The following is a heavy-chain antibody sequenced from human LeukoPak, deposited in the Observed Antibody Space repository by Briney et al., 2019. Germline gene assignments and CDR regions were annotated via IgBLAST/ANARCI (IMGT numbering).Heavy chain of an antibody. CDR1: GYTFTGYY. D-gene: IGHD3-10*01. CDR2: INPNSGGT. J-gene: IGHJ5*02. Sequence: ASVKVSCKASGYTFTGYYMHWVRQAPGQGLEWMGWINPNSGGTNYAQKFQGRVTMTRDTSISTAYMELSRLRSDDMAVYYCARVFPYYYGSGSPKQNWFDPWGQGTLVTVSS. V-gene: IGHV1-2*02. CDR3: ARVFPYYYGSGSPKQNWFDP.